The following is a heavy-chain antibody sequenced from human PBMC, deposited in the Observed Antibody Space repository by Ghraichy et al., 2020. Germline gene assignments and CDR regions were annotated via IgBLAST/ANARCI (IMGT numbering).Heavy chain of an antibody. CDR2: INSDGSST. CDR1: GFTFSSYW. Sequence: GGSLRLSCAASGFTFSSYWMHWVRQAPGKGLVWVSRINSDGSSTSYADSVKGRFTISRDNTKNTLYLQMNSLRAEDTAVYYCARMRVGARQFSGYYGMDVWGQGTTVTVSS. J-gene: IGHJ6*02. V-gene: IGHV3-74*01. D-gene: IGHD1-26*01. CDR3: ARMRVGARQFSGYYGMDV.